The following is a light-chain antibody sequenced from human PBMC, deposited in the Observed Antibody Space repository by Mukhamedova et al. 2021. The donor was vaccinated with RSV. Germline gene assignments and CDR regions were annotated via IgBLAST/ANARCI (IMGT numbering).Light chain of an antibody. Sequence: WYQRRVHGQVPKLLIYAASTLQSGVPYRFSGSGSGTDFTLTISGLQAEDVGTYYCQKYNNAHALSFGGGTKVEI. J-gene: IGKJ4*01. CDR3: QKYNNAHALS. CDR2: AAS. V-gene: IGKV1-27*01.